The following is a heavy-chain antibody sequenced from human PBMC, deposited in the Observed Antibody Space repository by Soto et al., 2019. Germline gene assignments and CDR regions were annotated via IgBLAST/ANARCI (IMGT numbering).Heavy chain of an antibody. D-gene: IGHD1-26*01. CDR2: IWYDGSNK. V-gene: IGHV3-33*01. Sequence: QVQLVESGGGVVQPVRSLRLSCAASGFTFSSYGMHWVRQAPGKGLEWVAVIWYDGSNKYYADSVKGRFTISRDNSKNTLYLQMNSLRAEDTAVYYCERDKRLSSGSFSTYYFDYWGQGTLVTVYS. CDR3: ERDKRLSSGSFSTYYFDY. CDR1: GFTFSSYG. J-gene: IGHJ4*02.